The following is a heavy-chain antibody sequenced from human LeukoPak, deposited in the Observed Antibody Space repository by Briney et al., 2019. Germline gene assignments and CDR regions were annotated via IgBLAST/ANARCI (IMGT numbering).Heavy chain of an antibody. Sequence: GGSLRLSCAASGFTLSSYSMNWVRQAPGKGLEGVSHISGSRSSTYYADSVKGRFTISRDNAKNSLYLQMNSLRAEDTALYYCARDLLLGNAYFDYWGQGTLVTVSS. J-gene: IGHJ4*02. CDR3: ARDLLLGNAYFDY. CDR2: ISGSRSST. CDR1: GFTLSSYS. V-gene: IGHV3-48*04. D-gene: IGHD3-10*01.